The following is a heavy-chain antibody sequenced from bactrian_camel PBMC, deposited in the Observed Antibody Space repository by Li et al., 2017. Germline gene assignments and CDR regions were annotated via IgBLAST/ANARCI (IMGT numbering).Heavy chain of an antibody. CDR2: VGNDGST. D-gene: IGHD2*01. Sequence: HVQLVESGGGSVEAGGSLRLSCVVSGYSSDEYCMAWFRQAPGKGREGVAAVGNDGSTSYEDSVKDRFTISADNAKNSLYLQMNSLKPDDTALYYCAARSTYSGPCTRGRSYNYWGQGTQVTVS. J-gene: IGHJ4*01. CDR1: GYSSDEYC. V-gene: IGHV3S55*01. CDR3: AARSTYSGPCTRGRSYNY.